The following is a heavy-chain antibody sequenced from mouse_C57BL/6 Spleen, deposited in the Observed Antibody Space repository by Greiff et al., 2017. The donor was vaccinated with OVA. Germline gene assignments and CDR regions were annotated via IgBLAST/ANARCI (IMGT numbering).Heavy chain of an antibody. CDR2: ILPGSGST. D-gene: IGHD2-5*01. J-gene: IGHJ2*01. CDR3: ARPYSNYDY. CDR1: GYTFTGYW. V-gene: IGHV1-9*01. Sequence: VQLQQSGAELMKPGASVKLSCKATGYTFTGYWIEWVKQRPGHGLEWIGEILPGSGSTNYTEKFKGKATFTADTSSNTAYMQLSSLTTEDSAIYYCARPYSNYDYWGQGTTLTVSS.